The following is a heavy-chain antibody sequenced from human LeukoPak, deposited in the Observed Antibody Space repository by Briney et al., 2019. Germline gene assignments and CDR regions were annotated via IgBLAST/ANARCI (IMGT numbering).Heavy chain of an antibody. V-gene: IGHV6-1*01. J-gene: IGHJ6*02. D-gene: IGHD3-22*01. CDR2: TFYRSKWYN. CDR1: GDSVSSNSAA. Sequence: SQTLSLTCAISGDSVSSNSAAWNWIRQSPSRCLEWLGRTFYRSKWYNDYAVSVKSRITINPDSSKNQFSLHLNSVTPEDTAVYYCARDPVSSDTSGYLQVGMDVWGQGTTVTVSS. CDR3: ARDPVSSDTSGYLQVGMDV.